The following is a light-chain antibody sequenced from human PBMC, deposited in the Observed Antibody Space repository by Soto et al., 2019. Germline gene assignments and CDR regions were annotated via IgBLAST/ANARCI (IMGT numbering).Light chain of an antibody. V-gene: IGLV2-14*01. Sequence: QSALTQPASVSGSPGQSITISCTGTSSDIGGYNYVSWYQQHPGKTPKLIIFEVSNRPSGVSNRFSGSKSGNTASLTISGLQAEDEADYYCSSYTIINTWVFGGGTKLTVL. CDR3: SSYTIINTWV. CDR2: EVS. J-gene: IGLJ3*02. CDR1: SSDIGGYNY.